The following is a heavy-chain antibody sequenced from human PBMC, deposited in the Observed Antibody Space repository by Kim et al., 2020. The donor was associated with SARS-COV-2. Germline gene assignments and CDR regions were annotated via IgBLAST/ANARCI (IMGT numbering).Heavy chain of an antibody. CDR2: IQYGGRT. J-gene: IGHJ4*02. CDR1: GGSFNSYY. Sequence: SETLSLTCTVSGGSFNSYYWNWIRQSPGKGLEWIGFIQYGGRTSYSPSLKCRVTMSLDTSKSQYSLKLTSVTAADTAVYYCVRFGYGNYWGLGTLVTVSS. CDR3: VRFGYGNY. V-gene: IGHV4-59*08. D-gene: IGHD5-12*01.